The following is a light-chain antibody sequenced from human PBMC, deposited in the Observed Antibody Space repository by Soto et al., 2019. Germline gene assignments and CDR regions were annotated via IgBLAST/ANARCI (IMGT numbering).Light chain of an antibody. V-gene: IGKV1-39*01. J-gene: IGKJ3*01. CDR1: QGISTY. Sequence: DIQMTQSPSSLSASVGDRVNITCRASQGISTYLNWYHQKPGKAPKLLIYAASSLQSGLPSRFSGSGSETDFTLTVSSLQPEDLATYYCQQLFMYPPTFGPGTKVDIK. CDR3: QQLFMYPPT. CDR2: AAS.